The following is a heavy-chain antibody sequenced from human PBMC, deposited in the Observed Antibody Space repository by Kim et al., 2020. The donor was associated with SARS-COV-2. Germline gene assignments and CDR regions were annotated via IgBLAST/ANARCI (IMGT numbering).Heavy chain of an antibody. J-gene: IGHJ6*02. D-gene: IGHD2-15*01. CDR2: IYYSGST. V-gene: IGHV4-59*01. CDR3: ARDNYCSGGSCYSGWQYYYGMDV. Sequence: SETLSLTCTVSGGSISSYYWSWIRQPPGKGLEWIGYIYYSGSTNYNPSLKSRVTISVDTSKNQFSLKLSSVTAADTAVYYCARDNYCSGGSCYSGWQYYYGMDVWGQGTTVTVSS. CDR1: GGSISSYY.